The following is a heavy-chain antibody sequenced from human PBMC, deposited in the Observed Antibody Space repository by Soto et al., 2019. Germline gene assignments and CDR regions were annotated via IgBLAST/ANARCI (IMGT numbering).Heavy chain of an antibody. V-gene: IGHV4-34*01. Sequence: QVQLQQWGSGLLKPSETLSLTCAIYGGSFSDYYWHWIRQSPGKGLEWIGEIHLSGRVNFTPSLKSRTSLSMDTSRNQFFLTLRSVTAADTAVYFCVRTPTRGASAWFDPWGRGHLVTVSS. CDR3: VRTPTRGASAWFDP. CDR2: IHLSGRV. CDR1: GGSFSDYY. D-gene: IGHD1-26*01. J-gene: IGHJ5*02.